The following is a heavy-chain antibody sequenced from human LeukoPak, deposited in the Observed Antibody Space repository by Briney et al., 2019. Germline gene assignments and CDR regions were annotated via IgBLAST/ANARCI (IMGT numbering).Heavy chain of an antibody. CDR1: GGTFSSYA. V-gene: IGHV1-69*04. J-gene: IGHJ3*02. CDR2: IIPILGIA. D-gene: IGHD1-26*01. Sequence: GASVKVSCKASGGTFSSYAISWVRQAPGQGLEWMGRIIPILGIANYAQKFQGRVTITADKSTSTAYMELSSLRSEDTAVYYCATVRGSWSDAFDIWGQGTMVTVSS. CDR3: ATVRGSWSDAFDI.